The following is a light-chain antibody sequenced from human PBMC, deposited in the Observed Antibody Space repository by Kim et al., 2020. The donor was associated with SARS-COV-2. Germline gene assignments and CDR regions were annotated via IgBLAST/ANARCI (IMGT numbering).Light chain of an antibody. CDR1: QGIGNT. V-gene: IGKV1D-13*01. CDR2: AAS. CDR3: QHFNNDLALS. J-gene: IGKJ4*01. Sequence: AIQLTQSPSSLSASVGDRITITCRASQGIGNTLAWYQQKPGKSPELLIYAASNLESGVPSRFSGSGSGTDFTLTISSLQPGDFASYYCQHFNNDLALSVGGGTTVDI.